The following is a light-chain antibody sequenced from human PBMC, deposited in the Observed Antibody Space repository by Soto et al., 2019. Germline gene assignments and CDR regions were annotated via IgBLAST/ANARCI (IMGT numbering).Light chain of an antibody. CDR1: QSVSSTY. Sequence: EIVLTQSPGTLSLSPGERASLSCRASQSVSSTYLDWYQQKPGQAPRLLIYATSNRTTGIPDRFSGSGSGTDFTLTISRLELEDFAVYYCQLYGSSLWTFGQGTKVEIK. CDR2: ATS. V-gene: IGKV3-20*01. CDR3: QLYGSSLWT. J-gene: IGKJ1*01.